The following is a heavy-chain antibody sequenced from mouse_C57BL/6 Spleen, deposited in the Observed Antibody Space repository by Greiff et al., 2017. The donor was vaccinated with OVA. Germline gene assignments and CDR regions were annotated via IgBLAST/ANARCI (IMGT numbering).Heavy chain of an antibody. Sequence: EVQLQQSGPELVKPGASVKISCKASGYTFTDYYMNWVKQSHGKSLEWIGDINPNNGGTSYNQKFKGKATLTVDKSSSTAYMELRSLTSEDSAVYYCARGIYYGIAMDYWGQGTSVTVSS. V-gene: IGHV1-26*01. CDR2: INPNNGGT. J-gene: IGHJ4*01. CDR3: ARGIYYGIAMDY. D-gene: IGHD1-1*01. CDR1: GYTFTDYY.